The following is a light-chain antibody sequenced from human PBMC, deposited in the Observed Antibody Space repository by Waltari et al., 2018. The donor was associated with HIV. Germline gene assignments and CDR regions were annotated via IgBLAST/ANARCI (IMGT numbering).Light chain of an antibody. CDR2: DVT. V-gene: IGLV2-11*01. CDR1: NADVGPYNY. Sequence: QSVLTQPRSLSGSPRQSVTISFTGTNADVGPYNYVPWNQKHPGKAPKLIIYDVTKRPSGFPDRFSGSKSGNTASLTISVLQAEDEADYYCCSYAGSPWMFGGGTRLTVL. J-gene: IGLJ3*02. CDR3: CSYAGSPWM.